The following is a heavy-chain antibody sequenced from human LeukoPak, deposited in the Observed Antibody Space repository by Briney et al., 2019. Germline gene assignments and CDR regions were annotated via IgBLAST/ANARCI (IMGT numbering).Heavy chain of an antibody. CDR2: VYYNGAT. CDR1: GASVSSSSYF. J-gene: IGHJ5*01. Sequence: SETLSLTCAVSGASVSSSSYFWGWIRQPPGEGPEWLGSVYYNGATYYNPSLKSRVTISLDTSKNQFTLTVTSVTVADTALYFCASRIVVSPTAIETWFDSWGQGTLVTVSS. CDR3: ASRIVVSPTAIETWFDS. D-gene: IGHD2-2*01. V-gene: IGHV4-39*06.